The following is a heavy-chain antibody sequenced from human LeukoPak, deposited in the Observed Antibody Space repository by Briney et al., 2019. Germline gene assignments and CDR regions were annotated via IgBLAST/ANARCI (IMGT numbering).Heavy chain of an antibody. CDR1: GGTFSSYA. D-gene: IGHD3-9*01. CDR2: IIPIFGTA. J-gene: IGHJ4*02. V-gene: IGHV1-69*13. Sequence: GASVKVSCTASGGTFSSYAISWVRQAPGQGLEWMGGIIPIFGTANYAQKFQGRVTITADESTSTAYMELSSLRSEDTAVYYCARVPDEMTGYYGLDYWGQGTLVTVSS. CDR3: ARVPDEMTGYYGLDY.